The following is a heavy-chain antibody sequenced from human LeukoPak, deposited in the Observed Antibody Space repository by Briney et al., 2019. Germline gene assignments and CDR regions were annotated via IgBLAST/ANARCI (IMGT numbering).Heavy chain of an antibody. CDR3: ARYCSGGSCYSLSDP. Sequence: ASVKVSCKASGGTFSSYAISWVRQAPGQGLEWMGGIIPIFGTANYAQKFQGRVTITAHESTSTAYMELSSLRSEDTAVYYCARYCSGGSCYSLSDPWGQGTLVTVSS. CDR1: GGTFSSYA. CDR2: IIPIFGTA. V-gene: IGHV1-69*13. J-gene: IGHJ5*02. D-gene: IGHD2-15*01.